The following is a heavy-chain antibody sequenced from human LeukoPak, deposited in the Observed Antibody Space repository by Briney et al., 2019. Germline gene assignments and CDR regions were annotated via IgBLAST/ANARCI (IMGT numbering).Heavy chain of an antibody. CDR1: GFSFSSTW. CDR2: INIDGSQR. Sequence: GGSLRLSCAASGFSFSSTWMTWVRQTPGKGLELVSNINIDGSQRYHAYSVEGRFSISRDNVKNTLYLQMSSLRVEDTAVYYCARDPGWGALDHWGQGALVIVSS. J-gene: IGHJ4*02. V-gene: IGHV3-7*03. CDR3: ARDPGWGALDH. D-gene: IGHD3-16*01.